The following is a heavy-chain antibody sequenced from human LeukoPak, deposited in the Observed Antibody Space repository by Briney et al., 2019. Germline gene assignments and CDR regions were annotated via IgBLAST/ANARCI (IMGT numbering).Heavy chain of an antibody. CDR2: ISGDGTAR. CDR3: VRGRGSYGWFDP. Sequence: GGSLRLSRAASGFTSSSYWMHWVRQVPGKGLVWVSRISGDGTARNYADSVKGRFTISGDDAKNTVDLQMNSLRGEDTAVYYCVRGRGSYGWFDPWGQGTLVTVSS. V-gene: IGHV3-74*01. D-gene: IGHD3-10*01. J-gene: IGHJ5*02. CDR1: GFTSSSYW.